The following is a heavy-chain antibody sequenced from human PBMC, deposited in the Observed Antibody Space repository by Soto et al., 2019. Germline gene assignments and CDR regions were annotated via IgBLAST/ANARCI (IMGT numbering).Heavy chain of an antibody. CDR3: AKNGLSDSPSAIDS. Sequence: HPVGSLRLSCATSGFTFSSNGMSWVRQAPGKGLDWVSGISGSGRNTYYADSVKGRFTISRDNSKNTLFLQMNSLRVEDTAVYYCAKNGLSDSPSAIDSWGQGTLVTVSS. D-gene: IGHD2-8*01. J-gene: IGHJ4*02. CDR2: ISGSGRNT. V-gene: IGHV3-23*01. CDR1: GFTFSSNG.